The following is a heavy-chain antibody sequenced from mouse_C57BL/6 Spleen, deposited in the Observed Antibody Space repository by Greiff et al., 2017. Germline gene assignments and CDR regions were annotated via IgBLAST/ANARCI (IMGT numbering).Heavy chain of an antibody. Sequence: VMLVESGPGLVAPSQSLSITCTVSGFSLTSYGVHWVRQPPGKGLEWLVVIWSDGSTTYNSALKSRLSISKDNSKSQVFLKMNSLQTDDTAMYCCARHYYGSSYAMDYWGQGTSVTVSS. J-gene: IGHJ4*01. CDR3: ARHYYGSSYAMDY. V-gene: IGHV2-6-1*01. D-gene: IGHD1-1*01. CDR2: IWSDGST. CDR1: GFSLTSYG.